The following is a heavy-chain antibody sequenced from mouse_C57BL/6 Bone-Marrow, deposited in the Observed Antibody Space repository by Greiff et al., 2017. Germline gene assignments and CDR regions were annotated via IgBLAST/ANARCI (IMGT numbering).Heavy chain of an antibody. V-gene: IGHV1-15*01. D-gene: IGHD1-1*01. J-gene: IGHJ3*01. CDR3: TNHGSSIFPWFAY. Sequence: VQLQQSGAELVRPGASVTLSCKASGYTFTDYEMHWVKQTPVHGLEWIGAIDPETGGTAYNQKFKGKAILTADKSSSTAYMELRSLTSEDSADYYSTNHGSSIFPWFAYWGQGTLVTVSA. CDR1: GYTFTDYE. CDR2: IDPETGGT.